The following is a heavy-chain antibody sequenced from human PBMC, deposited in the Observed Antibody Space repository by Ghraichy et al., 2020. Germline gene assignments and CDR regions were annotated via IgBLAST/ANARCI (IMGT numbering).Heavy chain of an antibody. CDR2: IYYSGST. Sequence: ESLNISCTVSGGSISSYYWSWIRQPPGKGLEWIGYIYYSGSTNYNPSLKSRVTISVDTSKNQFSLKLSSVTAADTAVYYCARGTTTVTTGDYWGQGTLVTVSS. CDR3: ARGTTTVTTGDY. V-gene: IGHV4-59*01. J-gene: IGHJ4*02. CDR1: GGSISSYY. D-gene: IGHD4-17*01.